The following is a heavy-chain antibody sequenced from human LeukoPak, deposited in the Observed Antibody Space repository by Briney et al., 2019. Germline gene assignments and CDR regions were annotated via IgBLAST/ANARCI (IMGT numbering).Heavy chain of an antibody. CDR1: GGSISSNSHY. D-gene: IGHD4-17*01. J-gene: IGHJ4*02. V-gene: IGHV4-61*02. CDR3: ARETTARGYFDY. CDR2: IYVSRST. Sequence: SQTLSLTCTVSGGSISSNSHYWSWIRQPAGKGLEYIGRIYVSRSTNYNPSLKSRVTISVDTSKNHFSLRLSSVTAADTAVYYCARETTARGYFDYWGQGTLVTVSS.